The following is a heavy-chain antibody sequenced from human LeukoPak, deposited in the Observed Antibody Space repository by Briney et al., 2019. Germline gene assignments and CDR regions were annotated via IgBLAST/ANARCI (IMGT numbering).Heavy chain of an antibody. CDR3: ARDSGPGAYYYYYMDV. V-gene: IGHV3-48*01. CDR1: GFTFSSYS. D-gene: IGHD1-26*01. J-gene: IGHJ6*03. CDR2: ISSSSSTI. Sequence: GGSLRLSCAASGFTFSSYSMNWVRQAPGKGLEWVSYISSSSSTIYYADSVKGRFTISRDNSKNTLYLQMGSLRAEDMAVYYCARDSGPGAYYYYYMDVWGKGTTVTVSS.